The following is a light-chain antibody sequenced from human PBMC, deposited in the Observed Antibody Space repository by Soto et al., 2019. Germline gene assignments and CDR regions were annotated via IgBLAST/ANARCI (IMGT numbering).Light chain of an antibody. CDR1: SSDVGSYNL. CDR3: FSYAGPEV. Sequence: QSALTQPASVSGSPGQSITISCTGTSSDVGSYNLVSWYQQHPGKAPKLMIYEGSKRPSGVSNRFSGSKSGNTASLTISGLQAEDEDDYYCFSYAGPEVFGGGTKLTVL. J-gene: IGLJ3*02. CDR2: EGS. V-gene: IGLV2-23*01.